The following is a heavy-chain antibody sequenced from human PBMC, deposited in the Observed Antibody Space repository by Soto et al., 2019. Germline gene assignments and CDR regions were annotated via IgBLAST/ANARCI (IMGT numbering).Heavy chain of an antibody. CDR1: GYPVTAYY. D-gene: IGHD3-3*01. CDR2: INPATGAA. J-gene: IGHJ3*02. CDR3: AIGGGVGVAGSAAFDM. V-gene: IGHV1-2*02. Sequence: QLHLVQSGAVVKKPGASVTVSCSASGYPVTAYYMHWVRQAPGRGLEWMGGINPATGAAKYTQTFQGRVPMTRDTSTSTVFMELSGLTSEDPAVFYCAIGGGVGVAGSAAFDMWGQGTLVTVSS.